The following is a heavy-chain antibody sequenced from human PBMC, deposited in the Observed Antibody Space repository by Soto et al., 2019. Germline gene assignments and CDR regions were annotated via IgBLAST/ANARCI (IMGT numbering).Heavy chain of an antibody. CDR3: AIDPECITHRILQY. D-gene: IGHD3-10*01. J-gene: IGHJ1*01. Sequence: GASVKVSCKASGDTFASLGFSWVRQAPGQGLEWLGWISAYNGNTHYAQKVRDRVTLTTDTSTNTAYMELRSLTSDDTAVYYCAIDPECITHRILQYCGQGPRVTVSS. CDR2: ISAYNGNT. V-gene: IGHV1-18*01. CDR1: GDTFASLG.